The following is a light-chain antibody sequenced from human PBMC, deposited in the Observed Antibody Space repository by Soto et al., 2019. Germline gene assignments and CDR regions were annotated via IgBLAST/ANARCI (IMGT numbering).Light chain of an antibody. V-gene: IGKV1-39*01. Sequence: ISHSPASVSSSVPDRVTITCRPSQSISSYLNWYQQKPGKAPKLLIYAASSLQSGVPSRFSGSGSGTEFTLTISSLQPDDFATYYCQQYNSYPWTFGQGTKVDI. CDR2: AAS. CDR3: QQYNSYPWT. CDR1: QSISSY. J-gene: IGKJ1*01.